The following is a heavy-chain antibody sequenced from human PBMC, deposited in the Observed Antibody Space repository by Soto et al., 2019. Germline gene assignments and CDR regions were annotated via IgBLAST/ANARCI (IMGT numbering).Heavy chain of an antibody. CDR2: IIPIFGRA. V-gene: IGHV1-69*06. D-gene: IGHD3-10*01. CDR1: GGTFSSYA. Sequence: QVQLVQSGAEVKKPGSSVKVSCKASGGTFSSYAISWVRQAPGQGLEWMGGIIPIFGRANYAQKFQGRVTITADKSTSTAYMELSSLRSEDTAVYYCARVYYYGSGSSYYGMDVWGQGTTVTVSS. CDR3: ARVYYYGSGSSYYGMDV. J-gene: IGHJ6*02.